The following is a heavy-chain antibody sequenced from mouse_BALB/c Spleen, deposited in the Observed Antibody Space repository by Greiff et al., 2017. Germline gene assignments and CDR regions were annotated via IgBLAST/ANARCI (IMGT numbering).Heavy chain of an antibody. Sequence: EVQRVESGPELVKPGASVKISCKASGYSFTGYYMHWVKQSHVKSLEWIGRINPYNGATSYNQNFKDKASLTVDKSSSTAYMELHSLTSEDSAVYYCAREGVDYYAMDYWGQGTSVTVSS. CDR3: AREGVDYYAMDY. CDR2: INPYNGAT. CDR1: GYSFTGYY. J-gene: IGHJ4*01. V-gene: IGHV1-31*01. D-gene: IGHD1-1*01.